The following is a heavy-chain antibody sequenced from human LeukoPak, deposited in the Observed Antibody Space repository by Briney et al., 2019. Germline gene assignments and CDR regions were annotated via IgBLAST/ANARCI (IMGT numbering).Heavy chain of an antibody. Sequence: ASVKVSCKASGYTFTGYYMRWVRQAPGQGLEWMGWINPNSGGTNYAQKFQGRVTMTRDTSISTAYMELSRLRSDDTAVYYCARDLFHYYDSSGYPHHPIDYWGQGTLVTVSS. CDR3: ARDLFHYYDSSGYPHHPIDY. V-gene: IGHV1-2*02. CDR2: INPNSGGT. J-gene: IGHJ4*02. D-gene: IGHD3-22*01. CDR1: GYTFTGYY.